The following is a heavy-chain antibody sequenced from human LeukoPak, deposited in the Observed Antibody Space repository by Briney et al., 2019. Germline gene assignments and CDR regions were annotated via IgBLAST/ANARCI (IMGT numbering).Heavy chain of an antibody. CDR3: AREGYGGGQDFDV. J-gene: IGHJ3*01. Sequence: ASVKVSCKASGYTFTGYYMHWVRQASGQGLEWMGWINTNSGGTNYAQKFQGRVTMTRDTSISTAYMDLSRLKSDDTAVYYCAREGYGGGQDFDVWGQGTMVTVSS. V-gene: IGHV1-2*02. CDR2: INTNSGGT. D-gene: IGHD1-26*01. CDR1: GYTFTGYY.